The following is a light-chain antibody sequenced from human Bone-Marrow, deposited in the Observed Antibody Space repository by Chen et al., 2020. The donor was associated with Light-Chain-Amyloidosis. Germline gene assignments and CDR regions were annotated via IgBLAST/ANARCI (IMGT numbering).Light chain of an antibody. V-gene: IGLV3-21*02. CDR1: NLGSTS. J-gene: IGLJ3*02. CDR2: DDS. CDR3: QVWDRSSDRPV. Sequence: SYVLTQPSSVSVAPGQTATIACGGNNLGSTSVHWYQQTPGQAPLLVVYDDSDRPSGMPERLSGSTSGNTATLTISRDEAGDEADYCCQVWDRSSDRPVFGGGTKLPVL.